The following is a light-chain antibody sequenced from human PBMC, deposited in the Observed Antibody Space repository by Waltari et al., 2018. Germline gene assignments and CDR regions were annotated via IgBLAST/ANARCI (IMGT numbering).Light chain of an antibody. CDR3: QHYVRLPVT. CDR2: GAS. CDR1: PSVSRT. V-gene: IGKV3-20*01. J-gene: IGKJ1*01. Sequence: SGRASPSVSRTLSGYQQKPGQGPRHLIYGASTRATGILARFSGSGSWTDFSLTISRLGPEDFAVYYCQHYVRLPVTFGQGTKVEIK.